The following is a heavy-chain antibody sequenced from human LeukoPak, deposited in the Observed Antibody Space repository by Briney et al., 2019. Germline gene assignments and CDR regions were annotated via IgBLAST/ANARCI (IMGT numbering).Heavy chain of an antibody. CDR2: IYPGDSDT. Sequence: GESLKISCKGSGYSFTSYWIGWVRQMPGKGLEWMGIIYPGDSDTRYSPSFRGQVSISADKSISTAYLQWSGLKASDTAMYYCARAYSSSWPFDYWGQGTLVTVSS. V-gene: IGHV5-51*01. J-gene: IGHJ4*02. CDR1: GYSFTSYW. D-gene: IGHD6-13*01. CDR3: ARAYSSSWPFDY.